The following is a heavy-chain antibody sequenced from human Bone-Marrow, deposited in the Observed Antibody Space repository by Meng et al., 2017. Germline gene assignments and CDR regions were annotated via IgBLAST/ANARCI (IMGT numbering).Heavy chain of an antibody. Sequence: QVQLQESGPGLVKPSETLSLTCTVSGGSISSYYWSWIRQPAGKGLEWIGRIYISGSTNYNPSLKSRVTMSVDTSKNQFSLKLSSVTAADTAVYYCARDGGTMIVVSWFDPWGQGTLVTVSS. J-gene: IGHJ5*02. V-gene: IGHV4-4*07. CDR3: ARDGGTMIVVSWFDP. D-gene: IGHD3-22*01. CDR1: GGSISSYY. CDR2: IYISGST.